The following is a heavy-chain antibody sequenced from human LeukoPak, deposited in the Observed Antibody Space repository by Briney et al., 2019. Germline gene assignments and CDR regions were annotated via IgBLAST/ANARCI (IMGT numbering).Heavy chain of an antibody. CDR3: SRDRQGLGY. CDR2: TYYRSKWYN. D-gene: IGHD3-16*01. Sequence: SPTLSLTFAISGDSVSINSAAWNWIRQSPARGLEWLGRTYYRSKWYNDYAISVKSRISISPDTSKNQFSLQLNSVTPEDTAVYYCSRDRQGLGYWGQGTLVTVSS. J-gene: IGHJ4*02. CDR1: GDSVSINSAA. V-gene: IGHV6-1*01.